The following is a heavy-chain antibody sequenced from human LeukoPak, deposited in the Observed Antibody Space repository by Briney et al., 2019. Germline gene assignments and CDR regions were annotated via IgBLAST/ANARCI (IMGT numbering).Heavy chain of an antibody. D-gene: IGHD1-26*01. CDR1: GGSFSGYY. V-gene: IGHV4-59*10. CDR2: IYTSGST. CDR3: ARLVGANFDY. Sequence: SETLSLTCAVYGGSFSGYYWSWIRQPAGKGLEWIGRIYTSGSTNYNPSLKSRVTMSVGTSKNQFSLKLSSVTAADTAVYYCARLVGANFDYWGQGTLITVSS. J-gene: IGHJ4*02.